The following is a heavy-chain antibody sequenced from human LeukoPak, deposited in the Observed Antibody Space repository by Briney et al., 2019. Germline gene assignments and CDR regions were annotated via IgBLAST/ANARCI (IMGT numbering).Heavy chain of an antibody. CDR1: GFTFTSYS. Sequence: GGSLRLSCAASGFTFTSYSMNWVRQAPGKGLEWVSSISSSSTYIYYADSVKGRFTISRDNTKSSLYLQMNSLRAEDTAVYYCAVYYYGSGSYADWGQGTLVTVSS. V-gene: IGHV3-21*01. CDR3: AVYYYGSGSYAD. J-gene: IGHJ4*02. CDR2: ISSSSTYI. D-gene: IGHD3-10*01.